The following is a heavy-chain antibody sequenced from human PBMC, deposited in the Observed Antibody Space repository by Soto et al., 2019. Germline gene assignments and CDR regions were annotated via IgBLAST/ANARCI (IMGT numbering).Heavy chain of an antibody. CDR2: ISSSSSYM. CDR1: GFTFSSYS. V-gene: IGHV3-21*01. Sequence: PGGSLRLSCAASGFTFSSYSMNWVRQAPGKGLEWVSSISSSSSYMYYADSVKGRFTISRDNAKNSLYLQMNSLRAEDTAVYYCARDRLQRPDYWGQGTLVTVSS. J-gene: IGHJ4*02. CDR3: ARDRLQRPDY.